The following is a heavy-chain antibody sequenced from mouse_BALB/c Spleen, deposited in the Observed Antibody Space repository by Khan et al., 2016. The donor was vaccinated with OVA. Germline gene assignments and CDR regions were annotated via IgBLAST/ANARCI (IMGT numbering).Heavy chain of an antibody. CDR2: INYSGNN. CDR3: TRKDYYDYDPFPY. J-gene: IGHJ3*01. CDR1: GYSITSEYA. V-gene: IGHV3-2*02. D-gene: IGHD2-4*01. Sequence: VQLQQSGPGLVKPSQSLSLTCTVTGYSITSEYAWNWIRQFPGNKLEWMGYINYSGNNRSNPSLKSRTSITRDTSKNQFFLQLNSVTTEDTATYYCTRKDYYDYDPFPYWGQGTLVTVSA.